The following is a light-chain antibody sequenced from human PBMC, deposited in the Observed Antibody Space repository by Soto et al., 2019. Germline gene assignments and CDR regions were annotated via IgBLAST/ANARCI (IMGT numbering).Light chain of an antibody. CDR1: ALPKQY. V-gene: IGLV3-25*03. J-gene: IGLJ3*02. Sequence: SYELTQPPSVSVSPGQTARITCSGDALPKQYAYWYQQKPGHAPVLVIYKDSERPSGIPERFFGSSSGTTVTLTISGVQAEDEAGYYCQSADSSGFWVFGGGTQLPS. CDR2: KDS. CDR3: QSADSSGFWV.